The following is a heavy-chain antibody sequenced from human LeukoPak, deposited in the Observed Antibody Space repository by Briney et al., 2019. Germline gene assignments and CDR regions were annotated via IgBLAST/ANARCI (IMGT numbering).Heavy chain of an antibody. CDR2: IYTSGST. J-gene: IGHJ4*02. V-gene: IGHV4-4*07. CDR1: GGSISSYY. CDR3: ARERYYGSGTQFDY. Sequence: NPSETLSLTCTVSGGSISSYYWSWIRQPAGKGLEWLGRIYTSGSTNYNPSLKSRVTMSVDTSKNQFSLKLSSVTAADTAVYYCARERYYGSGTQFDYWGQGTLVTVSS. D-gene: IGHD3-10*01.